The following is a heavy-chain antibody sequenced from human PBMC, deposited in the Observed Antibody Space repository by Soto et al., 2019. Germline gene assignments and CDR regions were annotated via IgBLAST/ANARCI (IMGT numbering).Heavy chain of an antibody. CDR3: AVGIAVARGYFDL. Sequence: EVQLVESGGGLVQPGGSLRLSCAASGFRFSSYSMNWVRQAPGKGPEWVSYIDHSSSSVRYVDSVEGRFTISRDNAKHSLSLQMNSLRVEDTAMYYCAVGIAVARGYFDLWGRGTLVTVSS. D-gene: IGHD6-19*01. V-gene: IGHV3-48*04. CDR1: GFRFSSYS. CDR2: IDHSSSSV. J-gene: IGHJ2*01.